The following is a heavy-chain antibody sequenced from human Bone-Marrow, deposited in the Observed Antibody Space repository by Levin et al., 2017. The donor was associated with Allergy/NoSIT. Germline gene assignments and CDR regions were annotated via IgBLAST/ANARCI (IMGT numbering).Heavy chain of an antibody. CDR3: AREDGSTFDS. CDR2: IYYSGRT. V-gene: IGHV4-31*03. CDR1: GGSISSGGYH. Sequence: SETLSLTCTVSGGSISSGGYHWSWIRQHAGKGLEWIGYIYYSGRTYYNPSLKSRAMISLDTSKNQFSLKVTSATAADAAVYYCAREDGSTFDSWGQGTLVTVSS. D-gene: IGHD5-24*01. J-gene: IGHJ4*02.